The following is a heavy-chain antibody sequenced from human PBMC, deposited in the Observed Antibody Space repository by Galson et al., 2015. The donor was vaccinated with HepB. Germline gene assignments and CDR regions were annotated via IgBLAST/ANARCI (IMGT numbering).Heavy chain of an antibody. CDR3: ARVEYSSIDGDYYFDY. CDR1: GFTFSDYY. CDR2: ISSSSSYT. D-gene: IGHD6-6*01. J-gene: IGHJ4*02. V-gene: IGHV3-11*06. Sequence: SLRLSCAASGFTFSDYYMSWIRQAPGKGLEWVSYISSSSSYTNYADSVKGRFTISRDNAKNSLYLQMNSLRAEDTAVYYCARVEYSSIDGDYYFDYWGQGTLVTVSS.